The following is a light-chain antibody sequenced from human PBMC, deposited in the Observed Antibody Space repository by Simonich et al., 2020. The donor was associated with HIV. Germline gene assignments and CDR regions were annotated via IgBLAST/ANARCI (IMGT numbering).Light chain of an antibody. V-gene: IGKV4-1*01. J-gene: IGKJ4*01. CDR1: QNVLYSSNNKND. CDR2: WAS. Sequence: DIVMTQSPDSLAVSLGERATINCKSIQNVLYSSNNKNDLGLYQQKPGQPPKLLIYWASTRESGVPDRFSGSGSGTDFTLTISSLQAEDVAVYYCQQYYSTPLTFGGGTKVEIK. CDR3: QQYYSTPLT.